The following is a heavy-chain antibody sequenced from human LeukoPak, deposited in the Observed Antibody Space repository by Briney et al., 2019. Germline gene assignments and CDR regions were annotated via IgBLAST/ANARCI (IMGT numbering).Heavy chain of an antibody. CDR2: DSGSGGSP. Sequence: GGSLRLSCAATGFTFSSYSMNWVRQAPGKGLVWVSTDSGSGGSPYYADSVKGRFTISRDNSKNTLYLQINSLRAEDTAVYSCAKGRVAHIAAAEYDYWGQGTLVTVSS. V-gene: IGHV3-23*01. D-gene: IGHD6-13*01. CDR3: AKGRVAHIAAAEYDY. J-gene: IGHJ4*02. CDR1: GFTFSSYS.